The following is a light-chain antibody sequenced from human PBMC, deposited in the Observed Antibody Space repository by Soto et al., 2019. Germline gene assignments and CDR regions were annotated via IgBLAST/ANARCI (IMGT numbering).Light chain of an antibody. CDR2: EAS. V-gene: IGKV3-11*01. J-gene: IGKJ2*03. CDR3: QQRSNWPPFS. Sequence: EIVLTQSPATLSLSPGERATLSCRANQSINNYLAWFQQKPGQAPRLLIYEASTRAAGIPARFSGSGSGTDFTLNISSLEPEDFAVYYCQQRSNWPPFSFGQGTKLEIK. CDR1: QSINNY.